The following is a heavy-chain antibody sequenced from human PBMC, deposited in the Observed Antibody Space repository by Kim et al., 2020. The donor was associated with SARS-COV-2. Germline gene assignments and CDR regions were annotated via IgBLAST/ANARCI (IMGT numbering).Heavy chain of an antibody. V-gene: IGHV1-18*01. D-gene: IGHD6-19*01. J-gene: IGHJ6*02. CDR2: ISAYNGNT. Sequence: ASVKVSCKASGYTFTSYGISWVRQAPGQGLEWMGWISAYNGNTNYAQKLQGRVTMTTDTSTSTAYMELRSLRSDDTAVYYCAREAVAGTAKYYYYGMDVWGQGTTVTVSS. CDR1: GYTFTSYG. CDR3: AREAVAGTAKYYYYGMDV.